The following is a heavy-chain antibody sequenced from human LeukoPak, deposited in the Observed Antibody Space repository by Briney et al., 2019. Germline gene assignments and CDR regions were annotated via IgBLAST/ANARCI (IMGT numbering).Heavy chain of an antibody. CDR3: ARDTEGYIYGYYYYGMDV. J-gene: IGHJ6*02. V-gene: IGHV3-43*02. CDR2: ISGDSHST. D-gene: IGHD5-18*01. CDR1: GLPIGDFA. Sequence: GGSLRLSCVASGLPIGDFAMHWVRQAPGQGLEWVSLISGDSHSTFYADSVKGRFTISRDNSKNSLYLQMNSLRNDDTALYYCARDTEGYIYGYYYYGMDVWGQGTTVTVSS.